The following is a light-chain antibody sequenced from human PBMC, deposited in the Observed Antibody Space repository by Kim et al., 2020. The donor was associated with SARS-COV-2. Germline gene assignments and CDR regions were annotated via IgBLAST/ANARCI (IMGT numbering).Light chain of an antibody. CDR3: HQYYNTPYT. CDR1: QNVLYSSNNKNY. J-gene: IGKJ2*01. CDR2: WAA. V-gene: IGKV4-1*01. Sequence: RATVNCKSSQNVLYSSNNKNYLAWYQQKPGQPPKLLIDWAATRESGVPDLFSGSGSGTDFTLTINSLQAEDVAIYYCHQYYNTPYTFGQGTKLEI.